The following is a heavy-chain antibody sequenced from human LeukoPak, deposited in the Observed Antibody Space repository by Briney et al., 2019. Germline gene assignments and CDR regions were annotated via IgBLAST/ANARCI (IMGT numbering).Heavy chain of an antibody. CDR1: GYSFTSYW. J-gene: IGHJ4*02. D-gene: IGHD5-24*01. CDR2: IYPGDPDT. V-gene: IGHV5-51*01. Sequence: GESLKISCKGSGYSFTSYWIGWVRQMPGKGLEWMGIIYPGDPDTRYSPSFQGQVTISADKSISTAYLQWSSLKASDTAMYYCARRRGGYNSDRVSDYWGQGTLVTVSS. CDR3: ARRRGGYNSDRVSDY.